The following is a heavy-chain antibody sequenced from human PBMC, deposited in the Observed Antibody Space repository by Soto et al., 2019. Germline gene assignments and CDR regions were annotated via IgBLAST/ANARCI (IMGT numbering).Heavy chain of an antibody. D-gene: IGHD2-15*01. CDR1: GFTFSDYY. J-gene: IGHJ4*02. Sequence: QVQLVESAGGLVKPGGSLRLSCAASGFTFSDYYMSWIRQAPGTGLEWVSYISSSGSTIYYADSVKGRFTITRDNAKNSLYLQMIGRRAEDTAVYYCAREYCSGGSCATNPFDYWGQGTLVVVSS. CDR3: AREYCSGGSCATNPFDY. CDR2: ISSSGSTI. V-gene: IGHV3-11*01.